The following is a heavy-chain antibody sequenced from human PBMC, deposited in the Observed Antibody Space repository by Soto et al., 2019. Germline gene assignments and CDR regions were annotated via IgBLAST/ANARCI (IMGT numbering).Heavy chain of an antibody. CDR1: GFTFSSYS. CDR2: ISSSSSTI. Sequence: GGSLRLSCAASGFTFSSYSMNWVRQAPGKGLEWVSYISSSSSTIYYADSVKGRFTISRDNAKNSLYLQMNSLRDEDMAVYYCASIYYYDRSGYYYSFDYWGQGTLVTVSS. CDR3: ASIYYYDRSGYYYSFDY. V-gene: IGHV3-48*02. D-gene: IGHD3-22*01. J-gene: IGHJ4*02.